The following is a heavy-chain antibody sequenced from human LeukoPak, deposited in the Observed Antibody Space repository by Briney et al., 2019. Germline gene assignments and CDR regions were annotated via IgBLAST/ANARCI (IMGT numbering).Heavy chain of an antibody. J-gene: IGHJ4*02. CDR1: GGSISSGYYY. D-gene: IGHD3-22*01. CDR3: ARNRNYYESSLGY. V-gene: IGHV4-61*02. CDR2: IYTGGST. Sequence: SQTLSLTCTVSGGSISSGYYYWIWIRQPAGKGREWIGRIYTGGSTNYNPSLKSRVTISIDTSKNQFSLKLSSVTAADTAVYYCARNRNYYESSLGYWGQGTLVTVSS.